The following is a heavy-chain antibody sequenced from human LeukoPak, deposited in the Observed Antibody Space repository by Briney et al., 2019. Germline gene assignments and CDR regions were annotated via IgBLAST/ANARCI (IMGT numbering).Heavy chain of an antibody. J-gene: IGHJ4*02. V-gene: IGHV3-33*01. D-gene: IGHD3-22*01. CDR1: RFTFSSYG. CDR3: ARVRSGYSFGDY. CDR2: IWYDGSNK. Sequence: GRSLRLSCAASRFTFSSYGMHWVRQAPGKGLEWVAVIWYDGSNKYYADSVKGRFTISRDNSKNTLYLQMNSLRAEDTAVYYCARVRSGYSFGDYWGQGTLVTVSS.